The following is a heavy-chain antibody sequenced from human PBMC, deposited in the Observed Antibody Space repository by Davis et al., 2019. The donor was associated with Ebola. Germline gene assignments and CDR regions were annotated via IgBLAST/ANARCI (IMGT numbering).Heavy chain of an antibody. J-gene: IGHJ4*02. V-gene: IGHV3-73*01. D-gene: IGHD6-13*01. Sequence: GESLKISCAASGFTFSSYWMSWVRQASGKGLEWVGRIRSKANSYATAYAASVKGRFTISRDDSKNTAYLQMNSLKTEDTAVYYCTIAAADIDYWGQGTLVTVSS. CDR1: GFTFSSYW. CDR2: IRSKANSYAT. CDR3: TIAAADIDY.